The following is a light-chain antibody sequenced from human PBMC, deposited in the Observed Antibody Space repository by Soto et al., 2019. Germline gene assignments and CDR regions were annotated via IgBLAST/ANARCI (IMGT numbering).Light chain of an antibody. CDR1: QSVSSSY. Sequence: EIVWTQSPGTLSLSPGRRATLSYRASQSVSSSYLAWYQQKPGQAPRLLIYGASNRATGIPARFSGSGSGTDFTLTISSLEPEDFAVYYCQQRFNWQVTFGQGTRLEI. CDR2: GAS. CDR3: QQRFNWQVT. J-gene: IGKJ5*01. V-gene: IGKV3D-20*02.